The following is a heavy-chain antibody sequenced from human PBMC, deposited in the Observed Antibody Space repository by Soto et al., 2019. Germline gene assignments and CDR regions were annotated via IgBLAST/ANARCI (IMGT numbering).Heavy chain of an antibody. D-gene: IGHD4-17*01. CDR1: GFTFTSSA. Sequence: SVKVSCKASGFTFTSSAVQWVRQARGQRLEWIGWIVVGSGNTNYAQKFQERVTITRDMSTSTAYMELSSLRSEDTAVYYCAADRHGDYVRVPYYSYGMDVWGQGTTVTVSS. J-gene: IGHJ6*02. CDR3: AADRHGDYVRVPYYSYGMDV. V-gene: IGHV1-58*01. CDR2: IVVGSGNT.